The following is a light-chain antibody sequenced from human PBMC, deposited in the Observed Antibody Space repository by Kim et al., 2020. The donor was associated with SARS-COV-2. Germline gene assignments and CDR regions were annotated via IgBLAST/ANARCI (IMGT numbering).Light chain of an antibody. Sequence: ASVGDRVTMTGRASQGISNVLDWFQQKPGKAPQSLIYDTSSLQSGVPSRFSGSGSGTDFTLTISSLQPEDFATYYCHHYHSYPLTFGGGTKVDIK. J-gene: IGKJ4*01. V-gene: IGKV1-16*01. CDR2: DTS. CDR3: HHYHSYPLT. CDR1: QGISNV.